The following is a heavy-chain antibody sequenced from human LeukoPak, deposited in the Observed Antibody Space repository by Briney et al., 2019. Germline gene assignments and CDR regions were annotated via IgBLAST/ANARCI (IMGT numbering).Heavy chain of an antibody. CDR3: ATLGLNSGSYFGFDY. CDR2: IHPGDSDT. CDR1: GYSFTSSW. J-gene: IGHJ4*02. Sequence: GESLKISCKGSGYSFTSSWIGWVRQMPEKGLEWMGIIHPGDSDTRYSPSLQGQVTISADKSISTAYLQWSSLKASDTAMYYCATLGLNSGSYFGFDYWGQGTLVTVSS. V-gene: IGHV5-51*01. D-gene: IGHD1-26*01.